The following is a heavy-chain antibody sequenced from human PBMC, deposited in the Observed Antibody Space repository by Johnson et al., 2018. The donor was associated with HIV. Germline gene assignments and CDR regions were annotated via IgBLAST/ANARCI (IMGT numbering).Heavy chain of an antibody. Sequence: VQLVESGGGLVQPGGSLRLSCAASGITVSSSYMSWVRQAPGKGLEWVSVIYSGGNTYYADSVKGRFTISRDNSKNTLYLQMNSLRAEDTAVYYCARDGGSTRGDAFNIWGQGTMVTASS. CDR3: ARDGGSTRGDAFNI. CDR1: GITVSSSY. J-gene: IGHJ3*02. V-gene: IGHV3-66*02. CDR2: IYSGGNT. D-gene: IGHD1-26*01.